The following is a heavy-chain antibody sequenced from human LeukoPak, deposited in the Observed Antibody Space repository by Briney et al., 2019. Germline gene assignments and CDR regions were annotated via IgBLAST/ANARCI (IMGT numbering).Heavy chain of an antibody. CDR2: ISSSSSYI. J-gene: IGHJ4*02. Sequence: GGSLRLSCAASGFTFSSYSMNWVRQAPGKGLEWVSSISSSSSYIYYADSVKGRFTISRDNAKNSLYLQMNRLRAEDTAVYYCAKEQQLVPFDYWGQGTLVTVSS. CDR3: AKEQQLVPFDY. D-gene: IGHD6-6*01. CDR1: GFTFSSYS. V-gene: IGHV3-21*01.